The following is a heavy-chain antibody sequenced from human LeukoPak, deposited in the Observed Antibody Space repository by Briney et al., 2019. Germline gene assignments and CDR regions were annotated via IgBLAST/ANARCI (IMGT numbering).Heavy chain of an antibody. D-gene: IGHD6-13*01. J-gene: IGHJ4*02. Sequence: GASVKVSCKASGYIFTRYDVNWVRQATGQGLEWMGGIIPILGTANYAQKFQGRVTITADESTSTAYMELSSLRSEDTAVYYCARTIAAAGRPFDYWGQGTLVTVSS. CDR3: ARTIAAAGRPFDY. V-gene: IGHV1-69*13. CDR2: IIPILGTA. CDR1: GYIFTRYD.